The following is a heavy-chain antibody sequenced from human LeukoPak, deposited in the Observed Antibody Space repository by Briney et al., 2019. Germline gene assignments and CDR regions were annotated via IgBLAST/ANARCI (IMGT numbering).Heavy chain of an antibody. V-gene: IGHV4-4*07. D-gene: IGHD3-9*01. J-gene: IGHJ4*02. CDR1: GGSISSYY. CDR3: ARGGYYDILTGEYRGYFDY. CDR2: IYTSGST. Sequence: SETLSLTCTVSGGSISSYYWSWIRQPAGKGLEWIGRIYTSGSTNYNPSLKSRVTMSVDTSKNQISLKLSSVTAADTAVYYCARGGYYDILTGEYRGYFDYWGQGTLVTVSS.